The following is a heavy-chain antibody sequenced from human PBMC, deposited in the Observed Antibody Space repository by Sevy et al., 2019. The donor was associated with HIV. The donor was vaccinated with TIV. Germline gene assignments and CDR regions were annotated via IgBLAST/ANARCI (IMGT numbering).Heavy chain of an antibody. D-gene: IGHD3-3*01. CDR1: GFTFSSYG. Sequence: GGCLRLSCAASGFTFSSYGMHWVRQAPGKGLEWVAVISYDGSNKYYADSVKGRFTISRDNSKNTLYLQMNSLRAEDTAVYYCAKSAEHDFWSGYSDYWGQGTLVTVSS. V-gene: IGHV3-30*18. J-gene: IGHJ4*02. CDR3: AKSAEHDFWSGYSDY. CDR2: ISYDGSNK.